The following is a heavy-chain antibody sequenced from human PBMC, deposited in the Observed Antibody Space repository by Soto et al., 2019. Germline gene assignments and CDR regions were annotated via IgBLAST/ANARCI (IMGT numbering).Heavy chain of an antibody. D-gene: IGHD6-13*01. Sequence: SETLSLTCTVSGGSISSYYWSWIRQPPGKGLEWIGYIYYSGSTNYNPSLKSRVTISVDTSKNQFSLKLSSVTAADTAVYYCATRPIAAAGLISAFDIWGQGTMVTVSS. CDR1: GGSISSYY. CDR3: ATRPIAAAGLISAFDI. J-gene: IGHJ3*02. CDR2: IYYSGST. V-gene: IGHV4-59*01.